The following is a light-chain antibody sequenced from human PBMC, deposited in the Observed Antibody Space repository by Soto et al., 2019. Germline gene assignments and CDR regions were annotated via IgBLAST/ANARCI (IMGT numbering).Light chain of an antibody. J-gene: IGKJ5*01. CDR2: DAS. CDR1: QSVSSY. CDR3: QQRSNWLFT. Sequence: EVVLTQSPATLSLSPWERATLSCRASQSVSSYLAWYQQKPGQAPRLLIYDASNRATGIPARFSGSGSGTDFPLTISSLEPADFAVYYCQQRSNWLFTFGQGTRLEIK. V-gene: IGKV3-11*01.